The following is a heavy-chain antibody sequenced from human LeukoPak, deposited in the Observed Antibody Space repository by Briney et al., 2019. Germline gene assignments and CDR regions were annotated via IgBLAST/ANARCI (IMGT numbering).Heavy chain of an antibody. Sequence: ASVKVSCKASGYTFSSYCMHWVRQAPGQGIEWMGIINPRGGSTNYAQKLQGRVTLTRDMSTSTVYMDLSSLRSEDTAVYYCARGRLNYNSGGYYENPHLDYWGQGTLVTVSS. D-gene: IGHD3-22*01. V-gene: IGHV1-46*04. CDR1: GYTFSSYC. CDR3: ARGRLNYNSGGYYENPHLDY. J-gene: IGHJ4*02. CDR2: INPRGGST.